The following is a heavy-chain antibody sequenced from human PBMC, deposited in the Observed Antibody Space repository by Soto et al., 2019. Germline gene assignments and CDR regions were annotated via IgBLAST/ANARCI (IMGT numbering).Heavy chain of an antibody. CDR2: ISSSGSTI. CDR3: ARESSMATHWYFDL. V-gene: IGHV3-11*01. Sequence: LRLSCAASGFTFSDYYMSWIRQAPGKGLEWVSYISSSGSTIYYADSVKGRFTISRDNAKNSLYLQMNSLRAEDTAVYYCARESSMATHWYFDLWGRGTLVTVSS. D-gene: IGHD5-12*01. J-gene: IGHJ2*01. CDR1: GFTFSDYY.